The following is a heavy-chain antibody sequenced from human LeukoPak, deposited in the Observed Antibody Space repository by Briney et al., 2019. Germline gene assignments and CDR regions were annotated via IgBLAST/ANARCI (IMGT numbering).Heavy chain of an antibody. CDR2: ISSSSSYI. CDR3: AREPSVAGTKWFDP. CDR1: GFTFSSYS. J-gene: IGHJ5*02. D-gene: IGHD6-19*01. V-gene: IGHV3-21*01. Sequence: PGGSLRLSCAASGFTFSSYSMNWVRQAPGKGLEWVSSISSSSSYIYYADSVKGRFTISRDNAKNSLYLQMNSLRAEDTAVYYCAREPSVAGTKWFDPWGQGTLVTVSS.